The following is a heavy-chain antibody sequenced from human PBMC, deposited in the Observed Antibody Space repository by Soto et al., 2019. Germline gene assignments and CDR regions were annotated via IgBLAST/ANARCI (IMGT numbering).Heavy chain of an antibody. J-gene: IGHJ3*02. D-gene: IGHD6-19*01. CDR1: GFTFNTYA. CDR3: AGPDGSGWYADDAFDI. CDR2: TRGSGGAT. Sequence: GGSLRLSCAASGFTFNTYAVTWVRQAPGKGLEWVSITRGSGGATDYADSVKGRFAISRDNSKNTLYLQMNSLRAEDTAVYYCAGPDGSGWYADDAFDIWGQGTMVTVSS. V-gene: IGHV3-23*01.